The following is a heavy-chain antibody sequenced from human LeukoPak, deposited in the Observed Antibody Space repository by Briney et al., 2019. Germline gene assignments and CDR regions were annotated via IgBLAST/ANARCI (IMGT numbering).Heavy chain of an antibody. J-gene: IGHJ4*02. CDR2: INPNSGGT. CDR3: ARDLYGSGSYYKMNY. V-gene: IGHV1-2*02. CDR1: GYTFTGYY. Sequence: ASVKVSCKASGYTFTGYYMHWVRQAPGQGLEWMGWINPNSGGTNYAQKFQGRVTMTRDTSISTAYMELSRLRSDDTAVYYCARDLYGSGSYYKMNYWGQGTLVTASS. D-gene: IGHD3-10*01.